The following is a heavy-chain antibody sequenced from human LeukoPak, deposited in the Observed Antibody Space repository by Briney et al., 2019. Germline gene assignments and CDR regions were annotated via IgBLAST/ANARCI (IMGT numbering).Heavy chain of an antibody. V-gene: IGHV3-23*01. D-gene: IGHD6-13*01. CDR1: GFTFGGYA. CDR2: ISGGSEDT. J-gene: IGHJ6*02. Sequence: GGSLRLSCTAPGFTFGGYAMSWVRQAPGKGLEWVSSISGGSEDTYYADSVKGRFTISRDNSKTTLYLQMNSLRAEDTAVYYCARTIAQYSNSWLYFYYGLDVWGQGTTVTVSS. CDR3: ARTIAQYSNSWLYFYYGLDV.